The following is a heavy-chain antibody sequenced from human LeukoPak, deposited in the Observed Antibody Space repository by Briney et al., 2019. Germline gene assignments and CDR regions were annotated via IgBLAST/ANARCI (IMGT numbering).Heavy chain of an antibody. D-gene: IGHD5-12*01. CDR2: ISSSSSYI. J-gene: IGHJ4*02. CDR3: AKDRYAGY. V-gene: IGHV3-21*04. CDR1: GFTFSSYS. Sequence: GGSLRLSCAASGFTFSSYSMNWVRQAPGKGLEWVSSISSSSSYIYYADSAKGRFTISRDNSKNTLYLQMNSLRAEDTVVYYCAKDRYAGYWGQGTLVTVSS.